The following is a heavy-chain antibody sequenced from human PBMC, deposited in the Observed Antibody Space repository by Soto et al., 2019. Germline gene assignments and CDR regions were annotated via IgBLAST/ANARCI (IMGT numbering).Heavy chain of an antibody. CDR3: AREDISTVVYGMDV. CDR1: GYTFTGYY. CDR2: INPNSGGT. V-gene: IGHV1-2*04. D-gene: IGHD2-15*01. J-gene: IGHJ6*02. Sequence: ASVKVSCKASGYTFTGYYMHWVRQAPGQGLEWRGWINPNSGGTNYAQKFQGWVTMTRDTSISTAYMELSRLRSDDTAVYYCAREDISTVVYGMDVWGQGTTVTVSS.